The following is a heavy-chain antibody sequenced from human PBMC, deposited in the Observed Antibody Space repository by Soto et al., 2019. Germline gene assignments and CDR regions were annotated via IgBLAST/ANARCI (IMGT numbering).Heavy chain of an antibody. CDR1: GFTFSSYC. J-gene: IGHJ4*02. CDR3: AKHRGYCYDSTGYLFDY. D-gene: IGHD3-22*01. CDR2: INSDGSST. V-gene: IGHV3-74*01. Sequence: GGSLRLSCAASGFTFSSYCMHWVRQAPGKGLVWVSRINSDGSSTSYADSVKGRCTISRDNAKKTLYLLMNSLIAEDAAVDYFAKHRGYCYDSTGYLFDYWGQGTPVTVSS.